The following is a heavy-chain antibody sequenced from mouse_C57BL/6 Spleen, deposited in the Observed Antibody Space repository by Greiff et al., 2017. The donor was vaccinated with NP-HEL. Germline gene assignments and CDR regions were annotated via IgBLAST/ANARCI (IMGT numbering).Heavy chain of an antibody. CDR3: ARGSDYGGFDY. CDR2: ISYDGSN. CDR1: GYSITSGYY. D-gene: IGHD2-4*01. J-gene: IGHJ2*01. Sequence: ESGPGLVKPSQSLSLTCSVTGYSITSGYYWNWIRQFPGNKLEWMGYISYDGSNNYNPSLKNRISITRDTSKNQFFLKLNSVTTEDTATYYCARGSDYGGFDYWGQGTTLTVSS. V-gene: IGHV3-6*01.